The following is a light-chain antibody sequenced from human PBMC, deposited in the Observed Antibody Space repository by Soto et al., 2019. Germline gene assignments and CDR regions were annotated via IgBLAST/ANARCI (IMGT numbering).Light chain of an antibody. CDR2: EVS. Sequence: QSALTQPASVSGSPGQSITISCTGTSSDVGGYNYVSWYQQHPGKAPKLMIYEVSNRPSGVSNRFSGSKSGNTASLTISGLQAEDEAYYYCSSYTSTSTYVFGSGNKLTGL. CDR1: SSDVGGYNY. J-gene: IGLJ1*01. V-gene: IGLV2-14*01. CDR3: SSYTSTSTYV.